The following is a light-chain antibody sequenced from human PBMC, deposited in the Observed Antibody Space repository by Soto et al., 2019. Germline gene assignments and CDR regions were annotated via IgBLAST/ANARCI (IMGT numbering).Light chain of an antibody. CDR2: DAS. J-gene: IGKJ1*01. CDR1: QSIGRF. V-gene: IGKV1-5*01. CDR3: QQCYMGWT. Sequence: DIQMTQSPSTLSASVGDRVTITCRASQSIGRFLAWYQHQPGKAPKLLIYDASTFESGVPPRFSGTGSGTELTFYITSLQPEDFGTYYCQQCYMGWTFGNGTKVDIK.